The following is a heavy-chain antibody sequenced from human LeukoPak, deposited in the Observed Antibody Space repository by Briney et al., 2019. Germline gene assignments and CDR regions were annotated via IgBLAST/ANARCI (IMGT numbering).Heavy chain of an antibody. V-gene: IGHV1-46*01. D-gene: IGHD3-22*01. CDR3: ARAPYYYDSSGYQAEYFQH. CDR2: INPSGGST. CDR1: GYTFTSYY. J-gene: IGHJ1*01. Sequence: GASVKVSCKASGYTFTSYYMHWVRQAPGQGLEWMGIINPSGGSTSYAQKFQGRVTMTRDTSTSTVYMELSSLRSEDTAVYYCARAPYYYDSSGYQAEYFQHWGQGTLVTDSS.